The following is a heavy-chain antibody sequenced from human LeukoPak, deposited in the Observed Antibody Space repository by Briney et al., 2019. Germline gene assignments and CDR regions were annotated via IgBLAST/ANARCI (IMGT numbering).Heavy chain of an antibody. V-gene: IGHV1-18*01. CDR3: ARDKVVVAARGGNWFDP. CDR1: GYTFTSYG. CDR2: ISAYNGNT. J-gene: IGHJ5*02. D-gene: IGHD2-15*01. Sequence: ASVKVSCKASGYTFTSYGISWVRQAPGQGLEWMGWISAYNGNTNYAQKLQGRVTMTTDTSTSTAYMGLRSLRSDDTAVYYCARDKVVVAARGGNWFDPWGQGTLVTVSS.